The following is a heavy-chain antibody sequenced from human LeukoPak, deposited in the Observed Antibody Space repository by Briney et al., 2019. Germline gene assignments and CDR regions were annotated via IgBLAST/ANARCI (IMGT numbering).Heavy chain of an antibody. J-gene: IGHJ6*03. CDR1: GYTFTSYD. Sequence: ASVKVSCKASGYTFTSYDINWVRQATGKGLEWMGWMNPNSGNTGYAQKFQGRVTMTMNTSISTAYMELSSLSSEDTAVYYCARGSKAAVTIYYYYYMDDWGKGTTVTVSS. CDR2: MNPNSGNT. CDR3: ARGSKAAVTIYYYYYMDD. V-gene: IGHV1-8*01. D-gene: IGHD4-17*01.